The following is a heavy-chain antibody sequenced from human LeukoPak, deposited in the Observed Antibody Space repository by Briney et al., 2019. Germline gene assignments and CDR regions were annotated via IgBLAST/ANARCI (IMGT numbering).Heavy chain of an antibody. CDR1: GESSFSNYS. D-gene: IGHD3-22*01. CDR2: INHSGYT. CDR3: ARQVVGNDY. V-gene: IGHV4-34*01. J-gene: IGHJ4*02. Sequence: SETLSLTCAVSGESSFSNYSWSGSRQPPGGGLEWIGEINHSGYTNYNPSLKSQVTLSIDTPNNQFSLRLNSVSAADTAVYYCARQVVGNDYWGQGTLVTVSS.